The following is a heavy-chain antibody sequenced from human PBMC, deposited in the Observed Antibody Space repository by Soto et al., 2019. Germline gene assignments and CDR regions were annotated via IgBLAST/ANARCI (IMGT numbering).Heavy chain of an antibody. CDR2: IYYIGYT. CDR3: ARSRGELRSLEY. V-gene: IGHV4-59*01. D-gene: IGHD1-7*01. CDR1: GGSISSYY. Sequence: TSETLSLTCTVSGGSISSYYWNWIRQPPGRGLEWIGYIYYIGYTNYNPSLKSRVTISVDSPKNQFSLKLNSVTAADTAVYYCARSRGELRSLEYWGQGALVTVS. J-gene: IGHJ4*02.